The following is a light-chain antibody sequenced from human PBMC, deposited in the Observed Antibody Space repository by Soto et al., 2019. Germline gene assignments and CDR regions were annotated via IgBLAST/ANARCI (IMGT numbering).Light chain of an antibody. CDR2: MND. J-gene: IGLJ1*01. CDR3: AAWDASLSGHV. V-gene: IGLV1-47*01. CDR1: SSNIGRNY. Sequence: QSVLTQPPSASETPGQRVIISCSGSSSNIGRNYVYWYQQVPGTAPKLLIYMNDQRPSGVPDRFSGAKSGTTASLAISGLRSEDEADYYCAAWDASLSGHVFGTGTKLTVL.